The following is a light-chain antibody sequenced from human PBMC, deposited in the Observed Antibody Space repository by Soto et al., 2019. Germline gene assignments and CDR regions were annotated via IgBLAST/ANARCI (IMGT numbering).Light chain of an antibody. CDR3: QQLRMYPST. V-gene: IGKV1-9*01. J-gene: IGKJ4*01. CDR1: QDIAIY. CDR2: AAS. Sequence: IQLTQSPSSLSASVGDRVTITCRASQDIAIYLAWYQQKPGEAPKLLIYAASTLYVGVPSRFSGSGSGTDFALTITSLQPEDFATYYCQQLRMYPSTFGGGTKVEIK.